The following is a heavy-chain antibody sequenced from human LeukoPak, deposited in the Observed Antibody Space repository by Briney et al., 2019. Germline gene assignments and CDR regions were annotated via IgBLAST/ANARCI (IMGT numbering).Heavy chain of an antibody. CDR3: ARVRVYRDLWGMDV. J-gene: IGHJ6*02. CDR1: GFTFSSYS. D-gene: IGHD5/OR15-5a*01. V-gene: IGHV3-48*02. Sequence: GGSLRLSCAASGFTFSSYSMNWVRQAPGKGLEWVSHMKGRFTTSRDSAKNSLYLQMNSLRDEDTAVYYCARVRVYRDLWGMDVWGQGTTVTVSS.